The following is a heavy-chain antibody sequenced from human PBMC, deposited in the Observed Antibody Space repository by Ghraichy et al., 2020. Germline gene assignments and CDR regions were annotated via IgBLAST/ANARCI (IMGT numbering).Heavy chain of an antibody. D-gene: IGHD6-19*01. CDR1: GASISSSSYY. V-gene: IGHV4-39*01. J-gene: IGHJ3*01. CDR3: ARQWLL. Sequence: ETLSLTCTVSGASISSSSYYWGWIRQPPGRGLEWIGSIYYSGSTYYNPSLKSRVTISVDTSKNQFSLKMSSVTAADTALYYCARQWLLWGQGTMVTVSS. CDR2: IYYSGST.